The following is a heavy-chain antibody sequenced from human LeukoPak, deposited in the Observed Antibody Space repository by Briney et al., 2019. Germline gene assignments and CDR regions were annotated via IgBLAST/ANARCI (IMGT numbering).Heavy chain of an antibody. CDR2: IYSGGST. Sequence: PGGSLRLSCESSGFTVSSNYMSWVRQAPGKGLEWVSVIYSGGSTYYADSVKGRFTISKDNSKNTLYLQMNSLRAEDTAVYYCARDLYYYDSSVQNWYFDLWGRGTLVTVSS. V-gene: IGHV3-53*01. CDR3: ARDLYYYDSSVQNWYFDL. D-gene: IGHD3-22*01. J-gene: IGHJ2*01. CDR1: GFTVSSNY.